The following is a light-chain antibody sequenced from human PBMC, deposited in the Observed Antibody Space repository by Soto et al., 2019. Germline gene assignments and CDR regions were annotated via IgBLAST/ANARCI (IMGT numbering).Light chain of an antibody. CDR2: EVS. CDR3: SSYTASRTSPV. J-gene: IGLJ1*01. Sequence: QSALTQPASVSGSPGQSITISCTGTSSDVGGYNYVSWYQQHPGKAPKLMIYEVSNRPSGVSNRFSGSKSGNTASLTISGLQAEDEADYDCSSYTASRTSPVFGTGTKLTVL. V-gene: IGLV2-14*01. CDR1: SSDVGGYNY.